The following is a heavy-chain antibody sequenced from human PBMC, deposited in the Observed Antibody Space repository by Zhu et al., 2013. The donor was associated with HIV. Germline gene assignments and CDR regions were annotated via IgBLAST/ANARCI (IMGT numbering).Heavy chain of an antibody. CDR1: GGSISSSSYY. CDR2: IFYNGRT. Sequence: VQLQESGPGLVKPSETLSLTCTVSGGSISSSSYYWGWIRQPPGKGLEWIGSIFYNGRTYYKSSLKSRVTISVDTSKNQFSLKLNSVTAADTAIYFCARIVYSSGIDSWGQGTLVTVSS. CDR3: ARIVYSSGIDS. D-gene: IGHD2-15*01. J-gene: IGHJ4*02. V-gene: IGHV4-39*07.